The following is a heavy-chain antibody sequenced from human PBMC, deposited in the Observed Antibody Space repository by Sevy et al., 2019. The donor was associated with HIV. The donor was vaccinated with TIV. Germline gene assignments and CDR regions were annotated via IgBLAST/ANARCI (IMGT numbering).Heavy chain of an antibody. J-gene: IGHJ4*02. Sequence: SETLSLNCSVSGGSVSGDCWSWIRQPPGKGLEWIGYFCHSGRTNYNPSLKSRITMSVDMSKNQFSLKLSSVTAADTAVYFCGRDYWGSVDYWGQGTLVTVSS. V-gene: IGHV4-59*02. CDR2: FCHSGRT. D-gene: IGHD7-27*01. CDR3: GRDYWGSVDY. CDR1: GGSVSGDC.